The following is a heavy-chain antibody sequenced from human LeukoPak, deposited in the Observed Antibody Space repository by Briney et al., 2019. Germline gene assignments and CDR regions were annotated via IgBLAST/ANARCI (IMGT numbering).Heavy chain of an antibody. CDR1: GFSFSAYA. CDR2: IGPSGTST. D-gene: IGHD3-9*01. V-gene: IGHV3-64D*06. J-gene: IGHJ4*02. Sequence: GGSLRLSCSASGFSFSAYAMHWVRQAPGRGLEDVSAIGPSGTSTYFADSVKGRFTISRDNSKNTVYLQMSSLRTEDTAVYFCTGATTGYYSYWGQGTLVTVSS. CDR3: TGATTGYYSY.